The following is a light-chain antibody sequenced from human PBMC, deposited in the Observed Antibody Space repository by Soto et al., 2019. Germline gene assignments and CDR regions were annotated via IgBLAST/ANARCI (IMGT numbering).Light chain of an antibody. J-gene: IGKJ4*01. CDR2: KAS. V-gene: IGKV1-5*03. CDR1: QSISAW. CDR3: QQSYNTPLT. Sequence: DIQMTQSPSTLSASVGDSVSINSRASQSISAWLAWYQQKPGKAPRLLIYKASTLEIGVPSRFSGSGSGTEFTLTISSLQPEDYATYYCQQSYNTPLTFGGGTKVDIK.